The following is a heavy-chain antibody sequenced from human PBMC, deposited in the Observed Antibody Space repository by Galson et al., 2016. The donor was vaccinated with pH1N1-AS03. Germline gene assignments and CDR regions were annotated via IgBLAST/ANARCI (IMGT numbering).Heavy chain of an antibody. CDR1: GFTFSDYA. V-gene: IGHV3-64*01. CDR3: ARRRSYYDFWSGYSDY. CDR2: ISSDASGT. D-gene: IGHD3-3*01. Sequence: SLRLSCAAFGFTFSDYAMHWVRQAPGKGLEYVSAISSDASGTYYANSVKGRFTISRGNSKNTVYLQMGSLRAEDMAVYYCARRRSYYDFWSGYSDYWGQGTLVTVSS. J-gene: IGHJ4*02.